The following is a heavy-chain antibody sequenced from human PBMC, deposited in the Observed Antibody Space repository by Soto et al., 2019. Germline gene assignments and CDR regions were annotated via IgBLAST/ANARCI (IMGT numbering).Heavy chain of an antibody. D-gene: IGHD1-26*01. V-gene: IGHV1-46*01. CDR1: GYTFTTYY. J-gene: IGHJ5*02. CDR3: ARLDIVGPTSVP. Sequence: QVQLLKSGAEVKRPGASVNISCKAFGYTFTTYYMHWVRQAPGQGLEWMGIINPTSGSTTYAQSFLGRITMTRNTSTRTVYMELNSLRSDDTAVYYCARLDIVGPTSVPWGQGTLVTVSS. CDR2: INPTSGST.